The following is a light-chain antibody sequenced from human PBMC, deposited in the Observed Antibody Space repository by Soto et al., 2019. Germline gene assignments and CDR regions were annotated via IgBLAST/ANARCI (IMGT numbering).Light chain of an antibody. J-gene: IGKJ3*01. CDR1: QTISSW. Sequence: DIPMTQSPSTLSASVGDRVTITCRASQTISSWLAWYQQKPGKAPNLLIYDASTLEGGVPSRFSGSGSGTEFTLTISSLQPDDFATYYCQQYNSYPFTFGPGTKVDIK. CDR3: QQYNSYPFT. V-gene: IGKV1-5*01. CDR2: DAS.